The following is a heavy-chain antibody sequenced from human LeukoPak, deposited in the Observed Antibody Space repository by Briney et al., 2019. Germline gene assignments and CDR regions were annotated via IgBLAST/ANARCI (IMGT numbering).Heavy chain of an antibody. V-gene: IGHV3-30*18. J-gene: IGHJ6*02. CDR3: AKDQQASSAYYYYGMDV. CDR1: RFTLTRTH. Sequence: PGGSLRHSHAATRFTLTRTHTHSVRQAPGKGLEWVAVISYDGSNKYYADSVKGRFTISRDNSKNTLYLQMNSLRADDTAVYYCAKDQQASSAYYYYGMDVWGQGTTVTVSS. CDR2: ISYDGSNK.